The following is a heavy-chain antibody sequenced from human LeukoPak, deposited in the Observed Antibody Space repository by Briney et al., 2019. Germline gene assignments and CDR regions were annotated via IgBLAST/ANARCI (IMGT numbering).Heavy chain of an antibody. J-gene: IGHJ4*02. CDR2: IDPDGSQK. CDR3: ARDRVTYCSDFDL. V-gene: IGHV3-7*01. Sequence: GGSLRLSCAASGFTFSTSWMSWVRQAPGKGLEWVACIDPDGSQKYYMDSVKGRFTISRDNAKSSLYLQMNSLRAGDTAVYYCARDRVTYCSDFDLWGQGTLVTVSS. CDR1: GFTFSTSW. D-gene: IGHD6-19*01.